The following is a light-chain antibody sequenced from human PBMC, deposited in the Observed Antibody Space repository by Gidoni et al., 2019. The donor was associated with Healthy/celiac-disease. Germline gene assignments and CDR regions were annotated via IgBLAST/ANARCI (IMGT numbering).Light chain of an antibody. CDR1: SSDVGSYKL. V-gene: IGLV2-23*01. Sequence: QSALTQPASSSGSPCQSITISCTGTSSDVGSYKLVSWYQHHPGKAPKLMIYEGSKRHSGVSNRFSGSKSGNTASLTISGLQAEDEADYYCCSYAGSSTVVFGGGTKLTVL. J-gene: IGLJ2*01. CDR3: CSYAGSSTVV. CDR2: EGS.